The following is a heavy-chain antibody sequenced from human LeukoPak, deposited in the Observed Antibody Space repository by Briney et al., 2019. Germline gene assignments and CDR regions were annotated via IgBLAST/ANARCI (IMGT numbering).Heavy chain of an antibody. Sequence: GASVKVSCKASGYTFTIYGISWVRQAPGQGLEWMGWISGYNGNTKYAQKLQGRVTMTTDTSTSTAYMEVRSLRSDDTAVYYCARGLRYGDYLAPLDYWGQGTLVTVSS. CDR1: GYTFTIYG. CDR3: ARGLRYGDYLAPLDY. V-gene: IGHV1-18*01. CDR2: ISGYNGNT. J-gene: IGHJ4*02. D-gene: IGHD4-17*01.